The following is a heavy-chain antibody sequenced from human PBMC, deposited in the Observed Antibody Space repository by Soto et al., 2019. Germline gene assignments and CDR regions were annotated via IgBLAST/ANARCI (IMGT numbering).Heavy chain of an antibody. CDR2: IYYSGST. CDR3: ARDSYSSGWYRFDY. J-gene: IGHJ4*02. Sequence: PSETLSLTCTVSGGSISSGGYYWSWIRQHPGKGLEWIGYIYYSGSTYYNPSLKSRVTISVDTSKNQFSLKLSSVTAADTAVYHCARDSYSSGWYRFDYWGQGTLVTVSS. V-gene: IGHV4-31*03. D-gene: IGHD6-19*01. CDR1: GGSISSGGYY.